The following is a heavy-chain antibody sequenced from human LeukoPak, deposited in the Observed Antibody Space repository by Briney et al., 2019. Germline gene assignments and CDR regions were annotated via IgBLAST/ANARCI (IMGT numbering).Heavy chain of an antibody. V-gene: IGHV1-69*13. CDR1: GGTLSSYA. CDR2: IIPIFGTA. D-gene: IGHD2-15*01. CDR3: ARVGEVVVAATRDYYYYYYMDV. J-gene: IGHJ6*03. Sequence: SVKVSCKASGGTLSSYAISWVRQAPGQGLEWMGGIIPIFGTANYAQKFQGRVTITADESTSTAYMELSSLRSEDTAVYYCARVGEVVVAATRDYYYYYYMDVWGKGTTVTVSS.